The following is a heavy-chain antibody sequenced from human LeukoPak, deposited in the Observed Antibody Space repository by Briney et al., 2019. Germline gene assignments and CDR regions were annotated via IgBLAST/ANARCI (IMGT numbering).Heavy chain of an antibody. V-gene: IGHV3-48*01. Sequence: PGGSLRLSCAASGFTFSSYSMNWVRQAPGKGLEWVSYISSSSSTIYYADSVKGRFTISRDNAKNSLYLQINSLRAEDTAVYYCARDGVPAAIPEFDYWGQGTLVTVSS. CDR2: ISSSSSTI. D-gene: IGHD2-2*01. CDR1: GFTFSSYS. CDR3: ARDGVPAAIPEFDY. J-gene: IGHJ4*02.